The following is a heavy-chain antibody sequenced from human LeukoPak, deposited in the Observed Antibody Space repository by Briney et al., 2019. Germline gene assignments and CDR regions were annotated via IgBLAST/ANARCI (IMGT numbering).Heavy chain of an antibody. CDR1: GFTFSNYW. J-gene: IGHJ4*02. CDR2: IEQDGSEK. Sequence: GGSLRLSCAASGFTFSNYWMNWVRQAPGKGLEWVANIEQDGSEKYYVDSVKGRFTISRDNAKNSLFLQMNSLRAEDTAVYYCARPSSSWYGALDSWGQGTLVTISS. V-gene: IGHV3-7*01. D-gene: IGHD6-13*01. CDR3: ARPSSSWYGALDS.